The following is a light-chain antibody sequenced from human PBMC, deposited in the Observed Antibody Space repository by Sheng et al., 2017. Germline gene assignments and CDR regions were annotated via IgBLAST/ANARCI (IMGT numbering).Light chain of an antibody. J-gene: IGKJ5*01. CDR2: ATS. CDR3: QQSYSAPIT. V-gene: IGKV1-39*01. CDR1: QSISTY. Sequence: DIHMTQSPSSLSASVGDRVTITCRASQSISTYLNWYQQKSGKPPKLLIYATSSLQSGVPSKFSGSGSGTDFTLTISSLQPEDFATYFCQQSYSAPITFGQGTRLEIK.